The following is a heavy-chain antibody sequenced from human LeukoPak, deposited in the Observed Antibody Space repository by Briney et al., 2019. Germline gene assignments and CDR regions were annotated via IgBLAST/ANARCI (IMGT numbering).Heavy chain of an antibody. J-gene: IGHJ6*04. V-gene: IGHV3-7*01. Sequence: GGSLRLSCTASGFPFSVYWISWVRQAPGKGLEWEANIKEDGSVQDYVDSVKGRFTISRDNAKNSVYLQMNSLRVDDTAVYYCVGQLLRAVWGKGTTVTVSS. D-gene: IGHD2-2*01. CDR1: GFPFSVYW. CDR2: IKEDGSVQ. CDR3: VGQLLRAV.